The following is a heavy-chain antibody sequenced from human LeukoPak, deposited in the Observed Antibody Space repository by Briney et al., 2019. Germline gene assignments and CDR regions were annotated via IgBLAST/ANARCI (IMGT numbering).Heavy chain of an antibody. CDR2: IIPIFGTA. J-gene: IGHJ6*03. CDR1: GGTFSSYA. Sequence: GASVKVSCKASGGTFSSYAISWVRQAPGQGLEWMGGIIPIFGTANYAQKFQGRVTITADKSTSTAYMELSSLRAEDTAVYYCARDPYNGSYGDDYYYYMDVWGKGTMVTISS. D-gene: IGHD1-26*01. V-gene: IGHV1-69*06. CDR3: ARDPYNGSYGDDYYYYMDV.